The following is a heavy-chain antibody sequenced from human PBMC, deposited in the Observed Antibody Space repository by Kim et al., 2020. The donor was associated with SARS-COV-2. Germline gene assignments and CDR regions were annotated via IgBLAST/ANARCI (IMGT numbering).Heavy chain of an antibody. CDR3: AKDIIGDGVYYFDY. CDR1: GFTFGDYA. CDR2: ISWNSGSI. Sequence: GGSLRLSCAASGFTFGDYAMHWVRQAPGKGLEWVSGISWNSGSIGYADSVKGRFTISRDNAKNSLYLQMNSLRAEDTALYYCAKDIIGDGVYYFDYWGQGTLVTVSS. J-gene: IGHJ4*02. D-gene: IGHD7-27*01. V-gene: IGHV3-9*01.